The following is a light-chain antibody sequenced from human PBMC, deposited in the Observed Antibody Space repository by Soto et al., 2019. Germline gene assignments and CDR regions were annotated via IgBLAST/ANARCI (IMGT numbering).Light chain of an antibody. Sequence: QSVLTQPASVSGSPGQSIAISGTGTSSDVGGYSYVSWYQQQPGKSPKLVISDVSNRHSGVSDRFSGSKSGNTASLTISGLQTEDEADYYCASYTDSRTYVFGTGTKLTVL. CDR2: DVS. CDR1: SSDVGGYSY. V-gene: IGLV2-14*01. J-gene: IGLJ1*01. CDR3: ASYTDSRTYV.